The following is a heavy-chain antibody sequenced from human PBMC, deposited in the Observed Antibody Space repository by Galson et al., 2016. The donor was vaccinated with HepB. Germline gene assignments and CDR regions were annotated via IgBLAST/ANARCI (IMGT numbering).Heavy chain of an antibody. CDR1: DGSIGTRNW. Sequence: SETLSLTCVVSDGSIGTRNWWSWVRQPPGKGPEWIGEIFRSGSTSYNPSLKSRVTISVDKSKNQFSLQLSSVSASDTAIYYCTRSLTGSYDFWGAIYNYYAMDVWGQGTTVTVS. D-gene: IGHD3-3*01. V-gene: IGHV4-4*02. J-gene: IGHJ6*02. CDR3: TRSLTGSYDFWGAIYNYYAMDV. CDR2: IFRSGST.